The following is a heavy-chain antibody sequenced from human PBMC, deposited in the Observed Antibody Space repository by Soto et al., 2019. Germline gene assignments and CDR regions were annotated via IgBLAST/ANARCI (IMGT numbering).Heavy chain of an antibody. V-gene: IGHV1-46*01. CDR3: ARGLRWQKYKSGV. CDR1: GYTFTRYY. CDR2: IDPTGGTT. D-gene: IGHD2-21*01. Sequence: GASVKVSCKASGYTFTRYYMHWVRQAPGQGLEWMAIIDPTGGTTSSAQKFQGRVTMTRNTSISTAYMELSSLRSEDTAVYYCARGLRWQKYKSGVWGKGTTVTVSS. J-gene: IGHJ6*04.